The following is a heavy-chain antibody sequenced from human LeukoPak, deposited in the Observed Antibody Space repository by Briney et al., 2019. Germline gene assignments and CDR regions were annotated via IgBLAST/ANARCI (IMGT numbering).Heavy chain of an antibody. Sequence: GASVKVSCKASGYTFTGYYMHWVRQAPGQGLEWMGWINPNGGGTNYAQKFQGRVTMTRDTSISTAYMELSRLRSDDTAVYYCASGGITMVRGVIHWGQGTLVTVSS. CDR2: INPNGGGT. V-gene: IGHV1-2*02. CDR1: GYTFTGYY. D-gene: IGHD3-10*01. J-gene: IGHJ4*02. CDR3: ASGGITMVRGVIH.